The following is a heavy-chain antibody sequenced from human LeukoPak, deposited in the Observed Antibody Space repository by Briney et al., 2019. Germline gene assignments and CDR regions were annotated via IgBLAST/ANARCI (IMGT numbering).Heavy chain of an antibody. CDR2: ISGSGGST. V-gene: IGHV3-23*01. Sequence: GGSLRLSCAASGFTFINYAMTWVRQAPGKGLEWVSAISGSGGSTYYADSVKGRFTISRYNSKNTLYLQMNSLRADDTAVYYCAKSTQLRGGIATDFDSWGQGTLVTVSS. CDR1: GFTFINYA. J-gene: IGHJ4*02. CDR3: AKSTQLRGGIATDFDS. D-gene: IGHD3-16*02.